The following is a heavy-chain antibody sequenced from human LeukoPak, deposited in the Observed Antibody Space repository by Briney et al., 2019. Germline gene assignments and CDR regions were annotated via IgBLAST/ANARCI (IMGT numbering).Heavy chain of an antibody. D-gene: IGHD6-19*01. CDR1: GGSIRGYY. V-gene: IGHV4-59*01. CDR2: IYYSGTT. CDR3: ARGQPQRYNSGWYVNWFDP. J-gene: IGHJ5*02. Sequence: SETLSLTCSVSGGSIRGYYWSWIRQPPGKGLEWIGYIYYSGTTKYNPSLKSRVTISIDTSKNQFSLKVNSVTAADTAVYYCARGQPQRYNSGWYVNWFDPWGQGTLVSVSS.